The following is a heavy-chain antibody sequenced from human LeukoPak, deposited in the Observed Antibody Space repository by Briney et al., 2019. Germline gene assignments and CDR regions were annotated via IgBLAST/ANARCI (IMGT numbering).Heavy chain of an antibody. D-gene: IGHD3-10*01. J-gene: IGHJ3*02. Sequence: GGSLRLSCVASGFIFSSYAMYWVRQAPGKGLEYVSAISSNGGSTYYANSVKGRFTTSRDNSKNTLYLQMGSLRAEDMAVYYCARIRSWFGEFDAFDIWGQGTMVTVSS. CDR2: ISSNGGST. CDR1: GFIFSSYA. V-gene: IGHV3-64*01. CDR3: ARIRSWFGEFDAFDI.